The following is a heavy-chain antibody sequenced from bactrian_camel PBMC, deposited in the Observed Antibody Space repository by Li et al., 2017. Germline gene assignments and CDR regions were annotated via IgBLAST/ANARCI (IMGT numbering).Heavy chain of an antibody. CDR2: ITSGDGTT. CDR3: VINPVGN. V-gene: IGHV3S40*01. CDR1: GFTFSDYR. Sequence: LVESGGDLVQPGGSLRLSCAASGFTFSDYRMIWVRQGPGKGLEWVSSITSGDGTTYYADSVKGQFTISRDNAKNTVYLQMNSLKPEDTAVYYCVINPVGNWGQGTQVTVS. D-gene: IGHD6*01. J-gene: IGHJ4*01.